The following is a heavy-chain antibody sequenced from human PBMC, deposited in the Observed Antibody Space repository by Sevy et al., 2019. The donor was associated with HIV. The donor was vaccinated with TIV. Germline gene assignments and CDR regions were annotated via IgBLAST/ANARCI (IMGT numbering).Heavy chain of an antibody. Sequence: GGSLRLSCAASGFTFSSYEMNWVRQAPGKGLEWVSCISSSGSTIYYADSVKGRFTISRDNAKNSLYLQMNSLRAEDTAVYYCARAPTTVTTGDYWGQGTLVTVSS. D-gene: IGHD4-17*01. CDR1: GFTFSSYE. V-gene: IGHV3-48*03. J-gene: IGHJ4*02. CDR2: ISSSGSTI. CDR3: ARAPTTVTTGDY.